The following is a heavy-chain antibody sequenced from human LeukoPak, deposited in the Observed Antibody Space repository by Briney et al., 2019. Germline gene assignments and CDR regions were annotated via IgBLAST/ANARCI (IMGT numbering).Heavy chain of an antibody. J-gene: IGHJ4*02. CDR2: ISGSGDDP. Sequence: QTGGSLRLSCAASGFTFSSYAMNWVRQAPGKGLEWVSSISGSGDDPSYADSVKGRFTISRDNSKNTLYLQMNSLRAEDTAVYYCAKIGYSYGCIDYWGQGTLVTVSS. D-gene: IGHD5-18*01. CDR1: GFTFSSYA. V-gene: IGHV3-23*01. CDR3: AKIGYSYGCIDY.